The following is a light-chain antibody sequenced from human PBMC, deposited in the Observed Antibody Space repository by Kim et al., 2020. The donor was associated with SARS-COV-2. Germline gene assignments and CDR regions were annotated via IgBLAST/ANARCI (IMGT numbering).Light chain of an antibody. J-gene: IGKJ1*01. CDR2: DAS. Sequence: DIQMTQSPSTLSASVGDRVTITCRASQSISSWLAWYQQKPGKAPQLLIYDASSLESGVPSRFSGSGSGTEFTLTISSLQPDDFATYYCQQYNSYSWTFGQGTKVYIK. V-gene: IGKV1-5*01. CDR1: QSISSW. CDR3: QQYNSYSWT.